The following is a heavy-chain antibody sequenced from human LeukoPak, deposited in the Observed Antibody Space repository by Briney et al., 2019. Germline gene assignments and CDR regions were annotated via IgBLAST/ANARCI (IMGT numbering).Heavy chain of an antibody. CDR2: ISGSGGST. CDR3: AKDRAVAGPVYDY. V-gene: IGHV3-23*01. Sequence: PGGSLRLSCAAPGFTFSSYSMNWVRQAPGKGLEWVSAISGSGGSTYYADSVKGRFTISRDNSKNTLYLQMNSLRAEDTAVYYCAKDRAVAGPVYDYWGQGTLVTVSS. CDR1: GFTFSSYS. D-gene: IGHD6-19*01. J-gene: IGHJ4*02.